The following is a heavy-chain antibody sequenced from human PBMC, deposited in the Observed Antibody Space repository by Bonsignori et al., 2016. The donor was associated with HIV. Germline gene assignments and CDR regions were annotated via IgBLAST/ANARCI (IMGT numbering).Heavy chain of an antibody. D-gene: IGHD3-22*01. CDR3: ARGPWEYDSSGYYGLDH. CDR2: ISSGGNTM. J-gene: IGHJ5*02. CDR1: GFTFSSYE. Sequence: GGSLRLSCSASGFTFSSYEMNWVRQAPGKGLEWVSHISSGGNTMHYADSVKGRFTISRDNAKNSLYLQLNSLRAEDTAVYYCARGPWEYDSSGYYGLDHWGQGTLVTVSS. V-gene: IGHV3-48*03.